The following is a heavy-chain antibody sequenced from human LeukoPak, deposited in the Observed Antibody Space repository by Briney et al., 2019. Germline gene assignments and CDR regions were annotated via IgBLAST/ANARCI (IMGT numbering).Heavy chain of an antibody. CDR1: GYTFTSYY. CDR3: ASTTYYYGSGSYRFDY. CDR2: INPSGGST. D-gene: IGHD3-10*01. Sequence: GASVKVSCKASGYTFTSYYMHWVRQAPGQGLEWMGIINPSGGSTSYAQKFQGRVTITTDESTSTAYMELSSLRSEDTAVYYCASTTYYYGSGSYRFDYWGQGTLVTVSS. J-gene: IGHJ4*02. V-gene: IGHV1-46*01.